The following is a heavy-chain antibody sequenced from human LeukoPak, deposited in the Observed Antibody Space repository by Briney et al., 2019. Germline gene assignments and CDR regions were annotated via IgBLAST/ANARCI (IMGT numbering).Heavy chain of an antibody. V-gene: IGHV4-38-2*02. CDR1: GYSISNGHY. Sequence: PSETLSLTCTVSGYSISNGHYWGWIRPPPGKGLEWIGSISHTGSSYYNPSLKSRVTISVDTSKNQFSLRLSSVTAADTALYYCARVYTGSSWDYYYYMDVWGKGTTVTVSS. J-gene: IGHJ6*03. CDR2: ISHTGSS. D-gene: IGHD6-13*01. CDR3: ARVYTGSSWDYYYYMDV.